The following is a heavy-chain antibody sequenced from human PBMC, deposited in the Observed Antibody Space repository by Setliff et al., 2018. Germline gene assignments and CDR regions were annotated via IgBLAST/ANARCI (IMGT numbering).Heavy chain of an antibody. J-gene: IGHJ4*02. CDR2: IYHSGRN. CDR1: GYSISSDSY. CDR3: ARHYYDSGGYYIDY. D-gene: IGHD3-22*01. Sequence: SETLSLTCAVSGYSISSDSYWGWIRQPPGKGLEWIGSIYHSGRNYNNPSLKSRVIISVDTSKNQFSLKLSSVTAADTAVYYCARHYYDSGGYYIDYWGQGTLVTVSS. V-gene: IGHV4-38-2*01.